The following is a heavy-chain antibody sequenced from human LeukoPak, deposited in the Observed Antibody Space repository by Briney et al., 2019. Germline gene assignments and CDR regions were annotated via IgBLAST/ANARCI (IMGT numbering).Heavy chain of an antibody. CDR3: ARQAMVRGVPDY. J-gene: IGHJ4*02. CDR2: IYPGDSDT. CDR1: GYSFNSYW. Sequence: GESLKISCKGSGYSFNSYWIGWVRQMPGKGLEWMGIIYPGDSDTRYSPSFQGQVTISADKSISTAYLQWRSLRASDSAMYYCARQAMVRGVPDYWGQGTLVTVSS. V-gene: IGHV5-51*01. D-gene: IGHD3-10*01.